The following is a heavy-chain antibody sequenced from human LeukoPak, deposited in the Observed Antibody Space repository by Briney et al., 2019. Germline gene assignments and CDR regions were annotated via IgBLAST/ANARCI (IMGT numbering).Heavy chain of an antibody. CDR2: INHSGST. CDR3: ARVGVALDY. Sequence: SETLSLTCTVSGGSISSNNWWNWVRQPPGKGLEWIGEINHSGSTNYNPSLKSRVTISVDTSKNQFSLKLSSVTAADTAVYYCARVGVALDYWGQGTLVTVSS. V-gene: IGHV4-4*02. J-gene: IGHJ4*02. CDR1: GGSISSNNW. D-gene: IGHD2-15*01.